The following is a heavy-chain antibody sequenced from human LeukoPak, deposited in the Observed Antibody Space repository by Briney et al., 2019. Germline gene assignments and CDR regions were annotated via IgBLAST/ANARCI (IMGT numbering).Heavy chain of an antibody. CDR1: GGSFSGYY. J-gene: IGHJ6*03. CDR3: ARQNFYRYCRSTSCYRPYYYYYMDV. V-gene: IGHV4-34*01. D-gene: IGHD2-2*01. CDR2: VNHSGST. Sequence: SETLSLTCAVYGGSFSGYYWSWIRQPPGKGLEWIGEVNHSGSTNYNPSLKSRVTISVDTSKNQFSLKLSSVTAADTTVYYCARQNFYRYCRSTSCYRPYYYYYMDVWGKGTTVTISS.